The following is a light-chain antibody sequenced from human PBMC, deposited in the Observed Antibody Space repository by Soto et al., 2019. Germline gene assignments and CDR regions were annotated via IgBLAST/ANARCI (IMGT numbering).Light chain of an antibody. CDR3: QQYGSSPRT. J-gene: IGKJ1*01. CDR2: GAS. CDR1: QSVSSSY. Sequence: EIVLTQSPGTLSLSPGERATLSCRASQSVSSSYLAWYQQKPGQAPRLLIYGASSRATGSPGRFSGSGSGTDFTLTISRLEPEDFAVYYCQQYGSSPRTFGQGTKVDIK. V-gene: IGKV3-20*01.